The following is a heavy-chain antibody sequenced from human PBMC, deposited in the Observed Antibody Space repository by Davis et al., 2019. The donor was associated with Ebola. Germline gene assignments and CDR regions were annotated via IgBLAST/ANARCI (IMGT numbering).Heavy chain of an antibody. CDR2: IKQDGSEK. D-gene: IGHD1-26*01. CDR3: ARLVWREQLLLDY. V-gene: IGHV3-7*01. Sequence: GGSLRLSCAASGFTFNSYSMTWVRQAPGKGLEWVANIKQDGSEKYYVDSVKGRFTISRDNAKNSLFLQMNSLRAEDTAVYFCARLVWREQLLLDYWGQGTLVTVSS. J-gene: IGHJ4*02. CDR1: GFTFNSYS.